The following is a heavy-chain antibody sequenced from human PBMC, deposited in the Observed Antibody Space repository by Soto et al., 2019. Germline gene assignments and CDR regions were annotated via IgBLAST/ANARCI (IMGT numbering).Heavy chain of an antibody. J-gene: IGHJ4*02. CDR2: ISGGGDTT. CDR3: AKGRGGSGSLTPRVDF. D-gene: IGHD3-10*01. V-gene: IGHV3-23*01. CDR1: GFTFNTYA. Sequence: EVQLLESGGGLVQPGGSLRLSCAASGFTFNTYAMPWVRQAPGKGLEWFSAISGGGDTTSYADSVKGRFTVSRDGSKNTLYLQMSSLRAEDTALYYCAKGRGGSGSLTPRVDFWGQGTLVTVSS.